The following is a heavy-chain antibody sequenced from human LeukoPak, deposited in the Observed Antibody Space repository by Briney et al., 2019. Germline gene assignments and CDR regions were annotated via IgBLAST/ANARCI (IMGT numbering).Heavy chain of an antibody. CDR1: GGSINKQY. V-gene: IGHV4-4*07. CDR2: IYSSGSA. J-gene: IGHJ5*02. Sequence: SESLSLTCTVSGGSINKQYWSWIRQPAGKGLEWIGRIYSSGSANYSPSLKSRVSMSIDTSNNHFSLNLTSVTAADTALYFCARDVRYASGWSTPESWGQRTLVTVSS. CDR3: ARDVRYASGWSTPES. D-gene: IGHD6-19*01.